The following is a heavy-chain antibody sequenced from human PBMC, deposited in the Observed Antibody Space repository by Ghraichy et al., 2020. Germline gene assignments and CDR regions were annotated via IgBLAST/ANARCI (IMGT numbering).Heavy chain of an antibody. V-gene: IGHV3-7*03. CDR3: ARDPKRGALDY. CDR1: GFSFSNSW. Sequence: GGSLRLSCKASGFSFSNSWMSWVRQSPEKGLEWVANINNDGKDRYSVDSLKGRFTISRDNGKYSLFLQISRLTVDDTAVYYCARDPKRGALDYWGQGTLVAVSA. J-gene: IGHJ4*02. D-gene: IGHD3-10*01. CDR2: INNDGKDR.